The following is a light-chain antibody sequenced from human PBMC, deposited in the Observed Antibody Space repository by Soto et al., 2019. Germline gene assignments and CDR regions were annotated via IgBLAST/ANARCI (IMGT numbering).Light chain of an antibody. Sequence: DIQMTQSPSSLSASLGDRVSVTCRASQSISTFLNWYQQRPGEAPKLLIYAASSLQSGVPSRFSGSGSGADFTLTIGSLQPEDFATYYCQQSYTTPRTFGQGTTVEVK. V-gene: IGKV1-39*01. CDR3: QQSYTTPRT. CDR2: AAS. CDR1: QSISTF. J-gene: IGKJ1*01.